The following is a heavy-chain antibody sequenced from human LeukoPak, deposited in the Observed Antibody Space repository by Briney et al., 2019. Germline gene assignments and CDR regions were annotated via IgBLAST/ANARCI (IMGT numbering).Heavy chain of an antibody. CDR2: IYYSGST. CDR1: GGSISSSSYY. J-gene: IGHJ6*03. D-gene: IGHD3-3*01. Sequence: SETLSLTCTVSGGSISSSSYYWGWIRQPPGKGLEWIGSIYYSGSTYYDPSFKSRVTISVDTSKNQFSLKLSSVTAADTAVYYCARHPPGGYDFWSGYLRYYYYYYMDVWGKGTTVTVSS. V-gene: IGHV4-39*01. CDR3: ARHPPGGYDFWSGYLRYYYYYYMDV.